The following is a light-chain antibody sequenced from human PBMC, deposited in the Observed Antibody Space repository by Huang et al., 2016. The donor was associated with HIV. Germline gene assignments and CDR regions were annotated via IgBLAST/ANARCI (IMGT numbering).Light chain of an antibody. V-gene: IGKV3-11*01. CDR3: QQRSSWYT. CDR1: QSVSSD. Sequence: EIVLTQSPATLSLSPGERATLSCRTSQSVSSDLAWYQQKPGQAPRRLIYDASNRATGIPARFSGSGSGTDFTLTISSLEPEDFAVYYCQQRSSWYTFGQGTKLEIK. CDR2: DAS. J-gene: IGKJ2*01.